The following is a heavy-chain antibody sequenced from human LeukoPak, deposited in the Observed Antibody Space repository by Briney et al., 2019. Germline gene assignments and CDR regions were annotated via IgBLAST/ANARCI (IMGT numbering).Heavy chain of an antibody. Sequence: GGSLRLSCAASGFTFSSYAMGWVRQAPGKGLEWVSAISGSGGSTYYADSVKGRFTISRDNSKNTLYLQMNSLRAEDAAVYYCAKMGSGGSSQGFFDYWGQGTLVTVSS. CDR1: GFTFSSYA. CDR3: AKMGSGGSSQGFFDY. J-gene: IGHJ4*02. D-gene: IGHD2-15*01. V-gene: IGHV3-23*01. CDR2: ISGSGGST.